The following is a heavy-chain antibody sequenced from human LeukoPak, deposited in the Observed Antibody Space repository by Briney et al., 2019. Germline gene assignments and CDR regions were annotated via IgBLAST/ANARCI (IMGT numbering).Heavy chain of an antibody. Sequence: GASVKVSCKASGYTFISYGISWVRQAPGQGLEWMGWISAYNGNTNYAQKLQGRVTMTTDTSTSTAYMELRSLRSDDTAVYYCARVWYCSGGSCYSQRPYYYYYMDVWGKGTTVTVSS. V-gene: IGHV1-18*01. CDR1: GYTFISYG. D-gene: IGHD2-15*01. CDR3: ARVWYCSGGSCYSQRPYYYYYMDV. J-gene: IGHJ6*03. CDR2: ISAYNGNT.